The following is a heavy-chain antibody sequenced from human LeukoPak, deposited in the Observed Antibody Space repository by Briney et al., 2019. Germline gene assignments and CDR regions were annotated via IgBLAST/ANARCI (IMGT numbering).Heavy chain of an antibody. CDR1: GGSISSYY. V-gene: IGHV4-59*08. J-gene: IGHJ4*02. CDR2: IYHSGST. Sequence: KASETLSLTCTVSGGSISSYYWSWIRQPPGKGLEWIGSIYHSGSTYYNPSLKSRVTISVDTSKNQFSLKLSSVTAADTAVYYCARLTLWYYDSSGPIDYWGQGTLVTVSS. CDR3: ARLTLWYYDSSGPIDY. D-gene: IGHD3-22*01.